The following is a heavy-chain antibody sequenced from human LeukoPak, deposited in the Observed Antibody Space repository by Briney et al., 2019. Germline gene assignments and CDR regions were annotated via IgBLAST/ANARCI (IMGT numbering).Heavy chain of an antibody. J-gene: IGHJ4*02. D-gene: IGHD6-25*01. CDR3: ALIRGSGFPLTY. CDR2: IYSGGET. CDR1: GFTVSNNY. V-gene: IGHV3-66*01. Sequence: PGGSLRLSCAASGFTVSNNYMSWVRQAPGKGLEWVSIIYSGGETYYADSVKGRFTISRDNSKNTFYLQMGSLRAEDTAVYYCALIRGSGFPLTYWGQGTLVTVSS.